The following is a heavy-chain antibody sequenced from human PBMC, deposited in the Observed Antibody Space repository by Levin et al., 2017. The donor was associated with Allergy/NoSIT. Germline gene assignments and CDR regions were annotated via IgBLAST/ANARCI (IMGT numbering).Heavy chain of an antibody. V-gene: IGHV3-9*01. J-gene: IGHJ6*02. Sequence: GGSLRLSCAASGFTLDDYAMHWVRQGPGKGLEWVSGISWNSGSIGYADSVKGRFTISRDSAKNSLYLQMNSLRAEDTALYYCAKDRVMGTGESYGMDVWGQGTTVTVSS. CDR1: GFTLDDYA. CDR2: ISWNSGSI. CDR3: AKDRVMGTGESYGMDV. D-gene: IGHD7-27*01.